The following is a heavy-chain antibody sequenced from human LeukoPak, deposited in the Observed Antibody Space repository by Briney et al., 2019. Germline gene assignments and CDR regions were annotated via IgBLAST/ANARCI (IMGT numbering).Heavy chain of an antibody. D-gene: IGHD5-18*01. Sequence: SETLSLTCAVYGGSFSGYYWSWIRQPPGKGLEWIGEINHSGSTNYNPSLKSRVTISVDTSKNQFSLKLSSVTAADTAVYYCARKGEWMQLWWTDTYYFDYWGQGTLVTVSS. V-gene: IGHV4-34*01. CDR1: GGSFSGYY. CDR2: INHSGST. CDR3: ARKGEWMQLWWTDTYYFDY. J-gene: IGHJ4*02.